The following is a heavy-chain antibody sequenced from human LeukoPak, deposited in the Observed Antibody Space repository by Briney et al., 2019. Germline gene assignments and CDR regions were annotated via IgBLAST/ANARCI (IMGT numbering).Heavy chain of an antibody. J-gene: IGHJ4*02. CDR3: ARGYCSGGSCLYDY. CDR1: GDSISSGSYY. CDR2: IYTSGST. Sequence: SETLSLTCTVSGDSISSGSYYWSWIRQPAGKGLEWIGRIYTSGSTNYNPSLKSRVTISVDTSKNQFSLKLSSVTAADTAVYYCARGYCSGGSCLYDYWGQGTLVTVSS. V-gene: IGHV4-61*02. D-gene: IGHD2-15*01.